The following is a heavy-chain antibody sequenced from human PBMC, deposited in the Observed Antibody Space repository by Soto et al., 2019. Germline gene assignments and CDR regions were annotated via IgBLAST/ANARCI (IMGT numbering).Heavy chain of an antibody. CDR2: IYYTGST. D-gene: IGHD3-22*01. V-gene: IGHV4-59*01. J-gene: IGHJ2*01. CDR3: ASDSGYTNWNFDL. CDR1: GGSFSTYY. Sequence: QVRLQESGPGLVKPSETLSLTCSVSGGSFSTYYWSWIRQPPGKGLEWIGYIYYTGSTNYNPSLKSRVTMSIDTSNNQFPLKLNSVTAADTAVYYCASDSGYTNWNFDLWGLGTLVTVSS.